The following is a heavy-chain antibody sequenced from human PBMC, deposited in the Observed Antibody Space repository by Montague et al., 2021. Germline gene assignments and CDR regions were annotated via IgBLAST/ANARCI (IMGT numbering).Heavy chain of an antibody. D-gene: IGHD1-26*01. Sequence: SETLSLTCTVSGDSMNTYKWNWIRQSPGKGLEWIGYIYSSGNTNYNPSLKSRVTVSVDTSRNQFSLGVSSVTAADTAMYYCAREWSGFDFWGHGTMVTVSS. CDR2: IYSSGNT. J-gene: IGHJ3*01. V-gene: IGHV4-59*01. CDR3: AREWSGFDF. CDR1: GDSMNTYK.